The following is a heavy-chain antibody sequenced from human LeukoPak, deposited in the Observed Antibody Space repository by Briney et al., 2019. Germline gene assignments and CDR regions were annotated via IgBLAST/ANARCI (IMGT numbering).Heavy chain of an antibody. CDR2: IIPIFGTA. CDR1: GGTFSSYA. J-gene: IGHJ5*02. CDR3: ARDYGSGSYYHNWFDP. V-gene: IGHV1-69*06. D-gene: IGHD3-10*01. Sequence: SVKVSCKASGGTFSSYAISWVRQAPGQGLGWMGGIIPIFGTANYAQKFQGRVTITADKSTSTAYMELSSLRSEDTAVYYCARDYGSGSYYHNWFDPWGQGTLVTVSS.